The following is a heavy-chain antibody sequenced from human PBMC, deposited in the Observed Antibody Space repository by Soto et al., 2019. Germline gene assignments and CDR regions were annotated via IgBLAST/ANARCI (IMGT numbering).Heavy chain of an antibody. CDR1: GFTFSSFH. Sequence: GGSLRLSCAASGFTFSSFHMNWVRQAPGRGLEWVAYITSSSDTIYYSDSVKGRFTISRDNGKNSLFLQMNSLRDEDTAVYYCARVVVVIPPGYYYAMDFWGQGTTVPVSS. D-gene: IGHD3-22*01. CDR2: ITSSSDTI. J-gene: IGHJ6*02. V-gene: IGHV3-48*02. CDR3: ARVVVVIPPGYYYAMDF.